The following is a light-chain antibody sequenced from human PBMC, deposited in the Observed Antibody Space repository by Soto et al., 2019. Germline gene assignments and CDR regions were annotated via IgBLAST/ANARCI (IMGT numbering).Light chain of an antibody. CDR3: QSYDSSLSGWV. J-gene: IGLJ3*02. Sequence: QAVVTQPPSVSGAPGQRVTISCAGSSSNIGALYDVHWYQQLPGTAPKLLIYGNNNRPSGVPDRFSGSKSGTSASLAITGLQADDEADYYCQSYDSSLSGWVFGGGTKLTVL. CDR1: SSNIGALYD. CDR2: GNN. V-gene: IGLV1-40*01.